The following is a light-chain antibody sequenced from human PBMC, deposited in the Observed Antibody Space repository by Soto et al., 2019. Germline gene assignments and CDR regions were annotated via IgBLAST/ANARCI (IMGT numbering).Light chain of an antibody. CDR2: NAS. V-gene: IGKV3-20*01. CDR1: QNVNSNF. CDR3: QQYGSSPRT. J-gene: IGKJ1*01. Sequence: VLTLSPGTLSLSQGERATLSCRASQNVNSNFLAWYQQKPGQAPRLLIYNASNRATGIPDRFSGSGSGTDFTLTISRLQPEDFAVYYCQQYGSSPRTFGQGTKVDIK.